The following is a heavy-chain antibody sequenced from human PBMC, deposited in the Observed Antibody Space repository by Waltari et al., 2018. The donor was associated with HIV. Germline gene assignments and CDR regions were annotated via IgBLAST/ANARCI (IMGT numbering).Heavy chain of an antibody. D-gene: IGHD1-1*01. CDR2: INPSGGST. CDR1: GYTFTRYY. Sequence: VQLLQSGAEVKNPGAPVRASCKASGYTFTRYYMHWVRQAPAQGLEWMGLINPSGGSTTYAQNFQGRVTMTRDTSSSTVYMELSSLTSEDTAVYYCATQQRRAFDIWGLGTMVAVSS. J-gene: IGHJ3*02. CDR3: ATQQRRAFDI. V-gene: IGHV1-46*01.